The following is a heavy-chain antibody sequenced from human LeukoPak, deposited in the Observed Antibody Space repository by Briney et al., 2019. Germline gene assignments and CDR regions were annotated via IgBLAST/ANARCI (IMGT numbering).Heavy chain of an antibody. Sequence: GGSLRLSCAASGFTFSTYNMNWVRHAPGKGLEWISSITSSSSYIYYADSVKGRFTISRDNARNSLYLQMSSLSPDDTAVYFCARDPYSGNYGNYYYYYMDVWGKGTTVTISS. CDR1: GFTFSTYN. CDR3: ARDPYSGNYGNYYYYYMDV. V-gene: IGHV3-21*06. CDR2: ITSSSSYI. J-gene: IGHJ6*03. D-gene: IGHD1-26*01.